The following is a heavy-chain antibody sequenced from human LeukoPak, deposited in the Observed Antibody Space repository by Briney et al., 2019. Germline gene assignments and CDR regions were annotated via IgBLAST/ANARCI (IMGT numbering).Heavy chain of an antibody. V-gene: IGHV1-8*03. CDR3: AGAEAAAGIRY. J-gene: IGHJ4*02. D-gene: IGHD6-13*01. Sequence: GASVKVSCKASGYTFTSYGISWVRQATGQGLEWMGWMNPNSGNTGYAQKFQGRVTITRNTSISTAYMELSSLRSEDTAVYYCAGAEAAAGIRYWGQGTLVTVSS. CDR1: GYTFTSYG. CDR2: MNPNSGNT.